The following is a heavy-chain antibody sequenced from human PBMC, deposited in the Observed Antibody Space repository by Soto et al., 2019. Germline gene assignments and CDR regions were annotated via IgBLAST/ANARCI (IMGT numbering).Heavy chain of an antibody. CDR2: INGGNGST. V-gene: IGHV1-3*01. Sequence: QVQLVQPGAEVRKPGASVKLPCKASGYTLTNFAMQWVRQAPVQRLERMGWINGGNGSTKYSQNFQDRVIITTDASASRVYMELSTLRSEGTAVYFCARGGWSGRGYFYYCMGVWGKGTTVTVSS. CDR1: GYTLTNFA. CDR3: ARGGWSGRGYFYYCMGV. D-gene: IGHD3-3*01. J-gene: IGHJ6*03.